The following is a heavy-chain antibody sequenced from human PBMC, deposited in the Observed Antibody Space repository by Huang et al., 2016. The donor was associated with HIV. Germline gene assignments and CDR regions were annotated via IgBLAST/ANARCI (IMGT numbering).Heavy chain of an antibody. J-gene: IGHJ4*02. Sequence: QITLKESGPTLVKPTQTLTLTCTFSGFSLSSSEVGVGWIRQPPGKALEWLALIYGEDGKTYYPSLKTSLSISKDTSKNQVVLTMTNVDPVDTATYYCAHRFLTTVTPYFDYWGQGILVTVSS. CDR2: IYGEDGK. CDR3: AHRFLTTVTPYFDY. CDR1: GFSLSSSEVG. V-gene: IGHV2-5*02. D-gene: IGHD4-17*01.